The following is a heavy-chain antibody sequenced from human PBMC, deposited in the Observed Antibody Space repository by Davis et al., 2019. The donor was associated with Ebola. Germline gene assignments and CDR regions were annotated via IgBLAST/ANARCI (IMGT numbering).Heavy chain of an antibody. Sequence: SVKVSCKASGGTFGNFAINWVRLAPGQGPDWMGGIIPVVGASNHAQRFQGRLTITADESTSTAYMELRSLRSDDTAVYYCARAVWLVARTYLLNPYWYFDLWGRGTLVTVSS. CDR1: GGTFGNFA. CDR2: IIPVVGAS. D-gene: IGHD2-15*01. CDR3: ARAVWLVARTYLLNPYWYFDL. J-gene: IGHJ2*01. V-gene: IGHV1-69*13.